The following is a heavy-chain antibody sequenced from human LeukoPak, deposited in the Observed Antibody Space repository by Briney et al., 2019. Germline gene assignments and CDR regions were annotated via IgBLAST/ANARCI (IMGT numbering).Heavy chain of an antibody. CDR1: GFTFSSYA. Sequence: SGGSLRLSCAASGFTFSSYAMSWVRQAPRKGLEWVSAISGSGADTYYADSVKGRFTISRDNSKNTLFLQMNSLRAEDSAVYYCAKDTTTHTVTTHYFDYWGQGSLVTVSS. CDR3: AKDTTTHTVTTHYFDY. CDR2: ISGSGADT. V-gene: IGHV3-23*01. J-gene: IGHJ4*02. D-gene: IGHD4-17*01.